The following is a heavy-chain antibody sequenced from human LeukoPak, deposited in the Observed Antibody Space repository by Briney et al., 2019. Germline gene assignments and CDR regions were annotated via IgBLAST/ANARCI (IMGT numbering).Heavy chain of an antibody. CDR2: IYYSGST. CDR3: ARAYYAAGSSDWFDP. J-gene: IGHJ5*02. Sequence: SETLSLTCTVSGGSISSYYWSWIRQPPGKGLEWIGYIYYSGSTNFNPSLKSRVTISVDTSKNQFSLKLSSVTAADTAVYYCARAYYAAGSSDWFDPWGQGTLVTVSS. CDR1: GGSISSYY. D-gene: IGHD2-21*01. V-gene: IGHV4-59*08.